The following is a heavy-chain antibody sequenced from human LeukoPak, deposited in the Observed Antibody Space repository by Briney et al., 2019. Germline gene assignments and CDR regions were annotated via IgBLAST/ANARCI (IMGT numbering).Heavy chain of an antibody. D-gene: IGHD6-19*01. V-gene: IGHV1-2*02. J-gene: IGHJ5*02. CDR2: INPNSGGT. CDR3: ASTVAGLNWFDP. Sequence: VASVKVSCKASGYTFTGNYMHWVRQAPGQGLEWMGWINPNSGGTNYAQKFQGRVTMTRDTSISTAYMELSRLRSDDTAVYYCASTVAGLNWFDPWGQGTLVTVSS. CDR1: GYTFTGNY.